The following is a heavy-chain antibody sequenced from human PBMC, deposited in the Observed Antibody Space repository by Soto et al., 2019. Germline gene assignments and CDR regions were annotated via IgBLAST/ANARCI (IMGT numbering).Heavy chain of an antibody. V-gene: IGHV3-21*01. Sequence: EVQLVESGGGLVKPGGSLRLSCTASGFNFSNYGMNWVRQAPGKGLEWVSSISSSSSYISYADSLKGRFTISRDNAENSVYLQMNRLRADDTAVYYCARSDCTSASCYVVGFDPWGQGTLVTVSS. J-gene: IGHJ5*02. CDR1: GFNFSNYG. CDR2: ISSSSSYI. CDR3: ARSDCTSASCYVVGFDP. D-gene: IGHD2-2*01.